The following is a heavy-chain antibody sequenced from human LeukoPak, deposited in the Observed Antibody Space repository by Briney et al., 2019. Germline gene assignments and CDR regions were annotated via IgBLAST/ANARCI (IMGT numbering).Heavy chain of an antibody. J-gene: IGHJ4*02. CDR3: AIIPRAAAGPSARSPFHY. D-gene: IGHD6-13*01. CDR1: GFTFSSYW. Sequence: GGSLSLSCEVSGFTFSSYWMNWVRQAPGKGPEWVANIKQDGSDKYYVDSVKGRFTISRDNAKNSLYLQMNSLRAEDTAVYYCAIIPRAAAGPSARSPFHYWGQGTLVTVSS. V-gene: IGHV3-7*01. CDR2: IKQDGSDK.